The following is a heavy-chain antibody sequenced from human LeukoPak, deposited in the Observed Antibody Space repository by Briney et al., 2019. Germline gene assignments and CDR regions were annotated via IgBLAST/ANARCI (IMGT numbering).Heavy chain of an antibody. CDR3: AKGADFWSGYYDY. V-gene: IGHV3-9*03. D-gene: IGHD3-3*01. CDR1: GFTFDDYA. J-gene: IGHJ4*02. CDR2: ISWNSGSI. Sequence: GGSLRLSCAASGFTFDDYAMHWVRQAPGKGLEWVSGISWNSGSIGYADSVKGRFTISRDNAKNSLYLQMNSLRAEDMALYYCAKGADFWSGYYDYWGQGTLVTVSS.